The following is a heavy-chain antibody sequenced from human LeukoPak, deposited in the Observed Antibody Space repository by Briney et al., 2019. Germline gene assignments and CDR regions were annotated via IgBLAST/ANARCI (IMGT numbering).Heavy chain of an antibody. Sequence: GASVKVSFKASGYTFTYRYLHWVRQAPGQALEWMGWITPFNGNTNYAQKFQDRVTITRDRSMSTAYMELSSLRSEDTAMYYCARAAMGENAFDIWGQGTMVTVSS. CDR3: ARAAMGENAFDI. J-gene: IGHJ3*02. CDR2: ITPFNGNT. CDR1: GYTFTYRY. D-gene: IGHD2-21*01. V-gene: IGHV1-45*02.